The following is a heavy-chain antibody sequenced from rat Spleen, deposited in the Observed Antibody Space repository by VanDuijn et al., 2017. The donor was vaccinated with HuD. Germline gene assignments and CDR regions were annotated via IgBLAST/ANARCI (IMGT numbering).Heavy chain of an antibody. CDR2: ISPSGGST. V-gene: IGHV5S11*01. Sequence: EVHLVESGGGLVQPGRSLKLSCAASGFTFRNYDMAWVRQAPTKGLEWVASISPSGGSTYYRDSVKGRFTVSRYNAKSTLSLQMDSLSSEETATYYFARQVSYCPDAWGQGASVTVSS. J-gene: IGHJ4*01. CDR1: GFTFRNYD. D-gene: IGHD1-1*01. CDR3: ARQVSYCPDA.